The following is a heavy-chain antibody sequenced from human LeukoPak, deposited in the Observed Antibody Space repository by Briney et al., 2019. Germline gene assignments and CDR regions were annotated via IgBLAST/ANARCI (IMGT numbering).Heavy chain of an antibody. CDR3: ARNRAFDY. V-gene: IGHV4-4*02. Sequence: PSETLSLTCAVSGGSISSSNWWSWVRQPPGKGLEWIGEIYHSGSTNYNPSLKSRVPISVDKSKNQFSLSLSSVTAADTDVYYCARNRAFDYWGQGTLVTVSS. D-gene: IGHD2/OR15-2a*01. J-gene: IGHJ4*02. CDR2: IYHSGST. CDR1: GGSISSSNW.